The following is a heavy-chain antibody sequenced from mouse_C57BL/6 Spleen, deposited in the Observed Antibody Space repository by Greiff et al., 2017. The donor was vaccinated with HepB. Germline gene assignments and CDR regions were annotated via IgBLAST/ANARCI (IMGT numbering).Heavy chain of an antibody. CDR1: GFTFSDYY. D-gene: IGHD2-4*01. CDR3: ARRGIYYDYDGNAMDY. J-gene: IGHJ4*01. V-gene: IGHV5-12*01. CDR2: ISNGGGST. Sequence: EVNVVESGGGLVQPGGSLKLSCAASGFTFSDYYMYWVRQTPEKRLEWVAYISNGGGSTYYPDTVKGRFTISRDNAKNTLYLQMSRLKSEDTAMYYCARRGIYYDYDGNAMDYWGQGTSVTVSS.